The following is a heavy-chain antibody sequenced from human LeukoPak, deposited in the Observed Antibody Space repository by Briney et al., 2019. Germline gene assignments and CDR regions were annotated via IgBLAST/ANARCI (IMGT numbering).Heavy chain of an antibody. J-gene: IGHJ4*02. V-gene: IGHV3-7*01. D-gene: IGHD2-21*02. Sequence: GGSLRLSCAASGFTFSNYWMSWVRQAPGKGLEWVANIKPDGSEKYYVDSVKGRFTISRDNAKNSLYLQMNSLRAEDTAIYYCTRDFGSIVVVTAIADWGQGTLVTVSS. CDR2: IKPDGSEK. CDR1: GFTFSNYW. CDR3: TRDFGSIVVVTAIAD.